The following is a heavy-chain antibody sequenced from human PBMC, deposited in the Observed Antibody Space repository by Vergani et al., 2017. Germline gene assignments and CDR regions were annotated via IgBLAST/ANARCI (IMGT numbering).Heavy chain of an antibody. Sequence: EVQLVESGGGLVQPGGSLKLSCAASGFTFSGSAMHWVRQASGKGLEWVGRIRSKANTYATAYAASVKGRFTISRDDSKNTAYLQMNSLKTEDTAVYYCTRRYGSSTSCYYFDYWGQGTLVTVSS. J-gene: IGHJ4*02. CDR3: TRRYGSSTSCYYFDY. D-gene: IGHD2-2*01. CDR2: IRSKANTYAT. CDR1: GFTFSGSA. V-gene: IGHV3-73*02.